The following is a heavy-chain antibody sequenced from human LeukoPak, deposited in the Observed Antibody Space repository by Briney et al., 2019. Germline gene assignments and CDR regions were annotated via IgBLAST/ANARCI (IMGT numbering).Heavy chain of an antibody. D-gene: IGHD2-15*01. J-gene: IGHJ3*02. V-gene: IGHV4-61*02. CDR2: FNARGTH. CDR3: TRLALPDVVGAFEI. Sequence: SETLSLICTVSGVSLSSGRDYWRWIRQPAGKGLEWIPRFNARGTHTYNPSLRSRVTISIDTSRNQFSLQLSSVTAANTAMYYCTRLALPDVVGAFEIWGQETRVTVSS. CDR1: GVSLSSGRDY.